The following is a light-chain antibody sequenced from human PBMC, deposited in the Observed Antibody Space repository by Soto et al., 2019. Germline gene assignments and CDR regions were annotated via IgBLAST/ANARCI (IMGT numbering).Light chain of an antibody. CDR1: PGISNH. CDR2: GAS. V-gene: IGKV1-9*01. CDR3: LQLNIYPLT. Sequence: DIQLTQSPSFLSASVGDRVTINCRASPGISNHLAWYQQKPGKAPNLLIYGASTLQTGVPSRFSGRGSGTEFTLTVSSLQPEDFATYYCLQLNIYPLTFGGGTKVEL. J-gene: IGKJ4*01.